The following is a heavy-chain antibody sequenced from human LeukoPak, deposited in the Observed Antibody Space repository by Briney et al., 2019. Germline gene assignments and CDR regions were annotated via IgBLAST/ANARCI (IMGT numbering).Heavy chain of an antibody. Sequence: PETLSLTCTVSGGSISSYYWSWIRQPAGKGLEWIGRIYISGSTTYNPSLKSRVTMSVDTSKNQFSLRLSSVTAADTAVYYCARDRGYYYDSSGYFWYFDLWGRGTLVTVSS. J-gene: IGHJ2*01. CDR3: ARDRGYYYDSSGYFWYFDL. CDR1: GGSISSYY. CDR2: IYISGST. D-gene: IGHD3-22*01. V-gene: IGHV4-4*07.